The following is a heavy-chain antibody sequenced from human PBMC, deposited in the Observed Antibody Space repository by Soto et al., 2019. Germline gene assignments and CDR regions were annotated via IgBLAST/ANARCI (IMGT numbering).Heavy chain of an antibody. V-gene: IGHV4-61*01. CDR2: IYYSGST. D-gene: IGHD6-19*01. J-gene: IGHJ4*02. CDR3: ARTSSGWYGGGYYFDY. Sequence: SETLSLTCTVSGGSVSSGSYYWSWIRQPPGKGLEWIGYIYYSGSTNYNPSLKSRVTISVDTSKNQFSLKLSSVTAADTAVYYCARTSSGWYGGGYYFDYWGQGTLVTVSS. CDR1: GGSVSSGSYY.